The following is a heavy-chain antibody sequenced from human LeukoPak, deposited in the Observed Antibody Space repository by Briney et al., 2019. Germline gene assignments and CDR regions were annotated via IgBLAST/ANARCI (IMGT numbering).Heavy chain of an antibody. CDR2: FDPEDGET. CDR1: GYTLTELS. Sequence: ASVKVSCKVSGYTLTELSMHWVRQAPGKGLEWMGGFDPEDGETIYAQKFQGRVTMTEDTSTDTAYMELSSLRSEDTAVYYCARDMLTRSSSSWDPYYFDYWGQGTLVTVSS. CDR3: ARDMLTRSSSSWDPYYFDY. D-gene: IGHD6-13*01. V-gene: IGHV1-24*01. J-gene: IGHJ4*02.